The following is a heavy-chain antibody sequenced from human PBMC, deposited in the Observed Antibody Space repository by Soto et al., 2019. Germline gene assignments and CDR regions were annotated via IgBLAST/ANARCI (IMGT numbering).Heavy chain of an antibody. Sequence: GGSLRLSCAASGFTFSSYAMHWVRQAPGKGLEWVAVISYDGSNKYYADSVKGRFTISRDNSKNTLYLQMNSLRAEDTAVYYCATEPTYWGQGTLVTVSS. CDR1: GFTFSSYA. D-gene: IGHD4-17*01. CDR2: ISYDGSNK. J-gene: IGHJ4*02. CDR3: ATEPTY. V-gene: IGHV3-30-3*01.